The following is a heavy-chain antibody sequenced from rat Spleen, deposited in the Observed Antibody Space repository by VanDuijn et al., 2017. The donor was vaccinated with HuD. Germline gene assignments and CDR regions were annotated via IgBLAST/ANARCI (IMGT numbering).Heavy chain of an antibody. CDR1: GFSFSNYD. D-gene: IGHD1-12*02. CDR3: ARRGYDGSYQIPYWYIDF. CDR2: ITTTGGTT. V-gene: IGHV5-25*01. Sequence: EVQLVESDGGLVQPGRSMKLSCAASGFSFSNYDMAWVRQAPTKGLEWVASITTTGGTTYYRDSVKGRFTVSRDNAKSTLYLQMDSLRSEDTATYHCARRGYDGSYQIPYWYIDFWGPGTMVTVSS. J-gene: IGHJ1*01.